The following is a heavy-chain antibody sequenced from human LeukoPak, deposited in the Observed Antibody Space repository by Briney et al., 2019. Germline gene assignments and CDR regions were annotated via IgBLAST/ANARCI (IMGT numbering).Heavy chain of an antibody. V-gene: IGHV3-74*01. CDR3: ARGSYYYDSSGYYPPFDY. Sequence: PGGSLRLSCAASGFTFSSYWMHWVRQAPGKGLVWVSRINSDGSSTSYADSVKGRFTISRDNAKNTLYLQMNSLRAEDTAVYYCARGSYYYDSSGYYPPFDYWGQGTLVTVSS. D-gene: IGHD3-22*01. J-gene: IGHJ4*02. CDR2: INSDGSST. CDR1: GFTFSSYW.